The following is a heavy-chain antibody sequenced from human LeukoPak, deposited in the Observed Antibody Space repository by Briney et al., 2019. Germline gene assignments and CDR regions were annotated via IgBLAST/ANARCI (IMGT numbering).Heavy chain of an antibody. V-gene: IGHV3-30*18. Sequence: GGSLRLSCAASGFSFRSYGMHWVRQAPGKGLEWVAVISSDEINEYYADSVKGRFTISRDNSKNTLYLQINSLRGEDTAVYYCAKDQGSGWFVFDYWGQGTLVTVSS. CDR3: AKDQGSGWFVFDY. D-gene: IGHD6-19*01. CDR2: ISSDEINE. J-gene: IGHJ4*02. CDR1: GFSFRSYG.